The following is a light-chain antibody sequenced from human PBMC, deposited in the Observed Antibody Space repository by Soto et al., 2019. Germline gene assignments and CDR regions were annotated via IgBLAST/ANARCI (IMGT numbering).Light chain of an antibody. Sequence: DIQMTQSPSTLSASVGDRVSITCRASQSISSWLAWYQQKPGKAPKLLMYDASSLHSGVPSTFSGSGSGTEFTLTISSLQPDDFATYYCQHYNSYSEAFGQGTKVDIK. CDR2: DAS. J-gene: IGKJ1*01. CDR1: QSISSW. V-gene: IGKV1-5*01. CDR3: QHYNSYSEA.